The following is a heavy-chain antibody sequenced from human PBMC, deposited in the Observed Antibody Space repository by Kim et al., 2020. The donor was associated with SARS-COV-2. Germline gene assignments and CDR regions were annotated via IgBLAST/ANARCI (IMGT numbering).Heavy chain of an antibody. Sequence: GGSLRLSCAASGFTFSSYGMHWVRQAPGKGLEWVAVISYDGSNKYYADSVKGRFTISRDNSKNTLYLQMNSLRAEDTAVYYCANSQDDSSWFDYWGQGTLVTVSS. V-gene: IGHV3-30*18. CDR1: GFTFSSYG. CDR2: ISYDGSNK. D-gene: IGHD3-22*01. J-gene: IGHJ4*02. CDR3: ANSQDDSSWFDY.